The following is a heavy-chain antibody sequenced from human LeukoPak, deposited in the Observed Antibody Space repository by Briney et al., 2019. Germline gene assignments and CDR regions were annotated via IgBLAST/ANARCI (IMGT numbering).Heavy chain of an antibody. V-gene: IGHV4-31*03. CDR3: ARAGSSGGSCCDFDY. J-gene: IGHJ4*02. CDR1: GGSISSGGYY. Sequence: PSETLSLTCTVSGGSISSGGYYWSWIRQPPGKGLEWIGYIYYSGSTYYNPSLKSRVTISVDTSKNQFSLKLSSVTAADTAVYYCARAGSSGGSCCDFDYWGQGTLVTVSS. D-gene: IGHD2-15*01. CDR2: IYYSGST.